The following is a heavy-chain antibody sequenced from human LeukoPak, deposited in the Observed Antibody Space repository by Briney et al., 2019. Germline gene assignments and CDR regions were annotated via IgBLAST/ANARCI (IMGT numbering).Heavy chain of an antibody. CDR3: ARHKVEGVTTPTFDY. Sequence: SEALSLTCTVSGVSISSISYYWGWIRQPHGKGLEWIVSIYYSGSTYYNPALKSRVNISVDTSKNQFSLKLSSVTDADTAVYYCARHKVEGVTTPTFDYWGQGTLVTVS. V-gene: IGHV4-39*01. CDR2: IYYSGST. CDR1: GVSISSISYY. J-gene: IGHJ4*02. D-gene: IGHD1-26*01.